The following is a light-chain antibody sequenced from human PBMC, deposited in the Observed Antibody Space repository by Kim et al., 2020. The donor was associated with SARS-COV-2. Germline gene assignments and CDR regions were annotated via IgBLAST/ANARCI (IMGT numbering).Light chain of an antibody. CDR2: DVS. Sequence: SITISCTGTSSDIGGYNYVSWYQQYPGKAPKLMIYDVSNRPSGVSNRFSGSKSGNTASLTISGLQAEDEADYYCSSYRTSSIFVVFGGGTQLTVL. J-gene: IGLJ2*01. CDR3: SSYRTSSIFVV. CDR1: SSDIGGYNY. V-gene: IGLV2-14*03.